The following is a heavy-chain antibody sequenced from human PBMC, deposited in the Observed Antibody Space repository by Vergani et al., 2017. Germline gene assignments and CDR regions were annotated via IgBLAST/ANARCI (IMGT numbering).Heavy chain of an antibody. CDR2: IYPGDSDT. D-gene: IGHD2-2*03. J-gene: IGHJ3*02. CDR1: GYSFTSYW. V-gene: IGHV5-51*01. Sequence: EVQLVQSGAEVKKPGESLKISCKGSGYSFTSYWIGWVRQMPGKGLEWMGIIYPGDSDTRYSTSFQGQVTISADKSISPAYLPWSSLKASDTAMYYCASPGRGYCSSTSCRTPLFDIWGQGTMVTVSS. CDR3: ASPGRGYCSSTSCRTPLFDI.